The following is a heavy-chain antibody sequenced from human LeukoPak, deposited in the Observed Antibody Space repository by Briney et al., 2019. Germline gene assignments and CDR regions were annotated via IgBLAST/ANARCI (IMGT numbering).Heavy chain of an antibody. D-gene: IGHD3-3*02. CDR1: GYTLTSYG. CDR3: ARDLVHHRLLATVYNWFDP. CDR2: INTYNGNT. V-gene: IGHV1-18*01. J-gene: IGHJ5*02. Sequence: ASVKVSCKASGYTLTSYGISWVRQAPGQGLEWTGWINTYNGNTKYAQKFQGRVTMTTDTSTSTAYMELRSLRSDDTAVYYCARDLVHHRLLATVYNWFDPWGQGTLVTVSS.